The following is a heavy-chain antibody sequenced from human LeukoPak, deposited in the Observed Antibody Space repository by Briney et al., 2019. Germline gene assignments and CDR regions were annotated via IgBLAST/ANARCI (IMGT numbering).Heavy chain of an antibody. CDR2: INHSGAT. J-gene: IGHJ4*02. CDR3: ARSIMTTVTTFGY. D-gene: IGHD4-17*01. Sequence: SETLSLTCAIYGGSFTGFYWSWIRQPPGKGLEWVAEINHSGATNYNPSLESRVTISVDKYKDQLSLKLSSVTAADTAVYYCARSIMTTVTTFGYWGQGTLVTVSS. CDR1: GGSFTGFY. V-gene: IGHV4-34*01.